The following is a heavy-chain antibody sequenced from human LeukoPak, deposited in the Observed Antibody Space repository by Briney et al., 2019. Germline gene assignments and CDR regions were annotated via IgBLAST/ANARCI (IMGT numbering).Heavy chain of an antibody. CDR1: GGSISSYY. CDR2: IYYSGST. Sequence: PSETLSLTCTVSGGSISSYYWSWIRQPPGKGLEWIGYIYYSGSTNYNPSLKSRVTISVDTSKNQFSLKLSSVTAADTAVYYCASCSSSWYVNYWGQGTLVTVSS. CDR3: ASCSSSWYVNY. V-gene: IGHV4-59*12. D-gene: IGHD6-13*01. J-gene: IGHJ4*02.